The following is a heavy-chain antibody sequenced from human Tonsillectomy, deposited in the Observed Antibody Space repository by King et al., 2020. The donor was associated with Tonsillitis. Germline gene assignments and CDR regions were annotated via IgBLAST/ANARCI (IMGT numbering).Heavy chain of an antibody. CDR3: ARWGSNWPYFDN. Sequence: VQLQESGPGLVKPSETLSLTCTVSIGSISSYYLSWIRQPPGKGLYWFGFIHYMGTTNYNPSLKIRFTISVDTSKNQFSLKLSPVSAADTAVYYCARWGSNWPYFDNWGQGTLVTVSS. CDR2: IHYMGTT. D-gene: IGHD1-1*01. J-gene: IGHJ4*02. CDR1: IGSISSYY. V-gene: IGHV4-59*01.